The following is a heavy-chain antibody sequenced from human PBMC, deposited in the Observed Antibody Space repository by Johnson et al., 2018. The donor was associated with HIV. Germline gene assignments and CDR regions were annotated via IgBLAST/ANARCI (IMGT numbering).Heavy chain of an antibody. CDR2: ISGSGGST. V-gene: IGHV3-23*04. J-gene: IGHJ3*02. Sequence: VQLVESGGGLVQPGGSLRLSCAASGFTFSSYAMSWVRQAPGKGLEWVSAISGSGGSTYYADSVKGRFTIPRDNSKNTLYLQMNSLRAEDTAVYYCAKGGYCSSTSCSLDDAFDIWGQGTMVTVSS. CDR1: GFTFSSYA. CDR3: AKGGYCSSTSCSLDDAFDI. D-gene: IGHD2-2*01.